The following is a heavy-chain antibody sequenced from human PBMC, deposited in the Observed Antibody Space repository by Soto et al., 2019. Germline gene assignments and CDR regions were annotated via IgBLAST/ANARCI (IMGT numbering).Heavy chain of an antibody. Sequence: PGGSLRLSCAASGFTFSSYGMHWFRQAPGKRQEWVAVIWCDGSNKWYADSVKGRFTISRDNSKNTLYLQMNSLRAEDTAVYSFAMVRGYSGYDSPRYYYGMDVWGQGTTVTVSS. CDR2: IWCDGSNK. D-gene: IGHD5-12*01. J-gene: IGHJ6*02. V-gene: IGHV3-33*01. CDR1: GFTFSSYG. CDR3: AMVRGYSGYDSPRYYYGMDV.